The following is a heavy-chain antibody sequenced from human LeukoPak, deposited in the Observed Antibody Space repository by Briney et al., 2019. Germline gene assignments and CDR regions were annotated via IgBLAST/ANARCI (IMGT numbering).Heavy chain of an antibody. CDR2: ISSSSSYI. J-gene: IGHJ4*02. V-gene: IGHV3-21*01. CDR1: GFTFSSYS. CDR3: ARVVAATRGVYYFDY. Sequence: PGGSLRLSCAASGFTFSSYSMNWVRQAPGKGLEWVSSISSSSSYIYYADSVKGRFTISRDNAKNSLYLQMNSLRAEDTAVYYCARVVAATRGVYYFDYWGQGTLVTVSS. D-gene: IGHD2-15*01.